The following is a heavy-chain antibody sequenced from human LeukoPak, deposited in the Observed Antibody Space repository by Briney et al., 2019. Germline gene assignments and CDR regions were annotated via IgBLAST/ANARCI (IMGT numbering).Heavy chain of an antibody. V-gene: IGHV4-59*11. Sequence: SETLSLTCTVSGGSISSHYWNWIRQPPGKGLEWIGYIYYSGSTNYNPSLKSRVTISVDTSKNQFSLKLSSVTATDTAVYYCATDAELGIFDYWGQGTLVTVSS. J-gene: IGHJ4*02. CDR2: IYYSGST. D-gene: IGHD7-27*01. CDR1: GGSISSHY. CDR3: ATDAELGIFDY.